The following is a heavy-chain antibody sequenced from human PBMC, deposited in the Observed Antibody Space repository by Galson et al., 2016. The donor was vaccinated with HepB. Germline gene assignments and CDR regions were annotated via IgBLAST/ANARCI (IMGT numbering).Heavy chain of an antibody. CDR1: GFTFISYA. V-gene: IGHV3-23*01. Sequence: SLRLSCAASGFTFISYAMSWVRQAPGKGLEWVSVITGSGGTTYYADSVKGRFTISRDNSKNTLWLQMNSLRAEDTAVYYCAKRLSSGTYYVYGMDVWGKGTTVTVSP. D-gene: IGHD3-10*01. CDR3: AKRLSSGTYYVYGMDV. J-gene: IGHJ6*04. CDR2: ITGSGGTT.